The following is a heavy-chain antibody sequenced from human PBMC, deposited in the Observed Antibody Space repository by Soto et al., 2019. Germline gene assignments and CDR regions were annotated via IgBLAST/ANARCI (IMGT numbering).Heavy chain of an antibody. CDR1: GFTFSDYY. CDR3: ARDARVFDRSRQRSNNPYYQTYYYYYGMDV. D-gene: IGHD1-26*01. CDR2: ISSSGSTI. V-gene: IGHV3-11*01. J-gene: IGHJ6*02. Sequence: QVQLVESGGGLVKPGGSLRLSCAASGFTFSDYYMSWIRQAPGKGLEWVSYISSSGSTIYYADSVKGRFTISRDNAKNSLYRQMTSLRAEDTAVYYFARDARVFDRSRQRSNNPYYQTYYYYYGMDVWGQGTTVTVSS.